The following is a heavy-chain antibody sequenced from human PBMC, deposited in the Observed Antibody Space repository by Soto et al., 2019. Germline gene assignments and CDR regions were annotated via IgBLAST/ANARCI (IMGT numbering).Heavy chain of an antibody. J-gene: IGHJ3*02. V-gene: IGHV1-18*01. Sequence: QVQLVQSGAEVKKPGASVKVSCKASGYTFTSYGISWVRQAPGQGLEWMGWISAYNGNTNYAQKLQGRVTMTTDTSTRTAYMELRSLRSDDTAVYYCAREGEYCTNGVCYPAFDIWGQGTMVTVSS. CDR1: GYTFTSYG. D-gene: IGHD2-8*01. CDR3: AREGEYCTNGVCYPAFDI. CDR2: ISAYNGNT.